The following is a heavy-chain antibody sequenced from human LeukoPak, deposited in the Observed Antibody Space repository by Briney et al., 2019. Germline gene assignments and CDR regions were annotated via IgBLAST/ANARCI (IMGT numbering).Heavy chain of an antibody. CDR1: GVSISGNY. CDR2: IFYTGST. D-gene: IGHD5-18*01. J-gene: IGHJ6*03. CDR3: ARTEESGYSYRYFGYYYYMDV. V-gene: IGHV4-59*01. Sequence: SETLSLTCTVSGVSISGNYWSWIRQSPGKGLEWIGYIFYTGSTAYSPSLQSRVTILLDTSKNNFSLKLSSVTAADTAVYYCARTEESGYSYRYFGYYYYMDVWGKGTTVTVSS.